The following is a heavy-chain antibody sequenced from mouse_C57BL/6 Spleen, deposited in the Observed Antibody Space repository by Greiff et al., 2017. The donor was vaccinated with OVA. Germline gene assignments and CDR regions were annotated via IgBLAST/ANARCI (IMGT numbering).Heavy chain of an antibody. CDR2: IFPGSGST. D-gene: IGHD1-1*01. V-gene: IGHV1-75*01. CDR3: ARDYYGSSYFDY. CDR1: GYTFTDYY. Sequence: QVQLKESGPELVKPGASVKISCKASGYTFTDYYINWVKQRPGQGLEWIGWIFPGSGSTYYNEKFKGKATLTVDKSSSTAYMLLSSLTSEDSAVYFCARDYYGSSYFDYWGQGTTLTVSS. J-gene: IGHJ2*01.